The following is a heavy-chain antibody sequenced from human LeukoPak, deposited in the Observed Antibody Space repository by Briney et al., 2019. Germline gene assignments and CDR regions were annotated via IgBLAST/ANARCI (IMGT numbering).Heavy chain of an antibody. J-gene: IGHJ4*02. V-gene: IGHV3-33*01. Sequence: GGSLRLSCAASGFSFSNYGMHWVRQAPGKGLEWVAVIWYDGSNKYYADSVKGRFTISRDNSRNTLYVQMSSLRAEDTAVYYCARSNNGGWGYCDYWGQGSLVTVSS. CDR3: ARSNNGGWGYCDY. CDR2: IWYDGSNK. CDR1: GFSFSNYG. D-gene: IGHD3-16*01.